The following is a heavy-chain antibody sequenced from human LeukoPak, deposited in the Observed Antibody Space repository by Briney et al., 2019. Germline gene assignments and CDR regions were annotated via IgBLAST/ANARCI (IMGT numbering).Heavy chain of an antibody. D-gene: IGHD3-3*01. V-gene: IGHV3-21*01. CDR2: ISSSSSYI. CDR3: ARDVTYYDFWSGYYQIDY. CDR1: GFTFSSYS. Sequence: GGSLRLSCAASGFTFSSYSMNWVRQAPGKGLEWVSSISSSSSYIYYADSVKGRFTISRDNAKNSLYLQMNSLRAEDTAVYYCARDVTYYDFWSGYYQIDYWGQGTLVTVPS. J-gene: IGHJ4*02.